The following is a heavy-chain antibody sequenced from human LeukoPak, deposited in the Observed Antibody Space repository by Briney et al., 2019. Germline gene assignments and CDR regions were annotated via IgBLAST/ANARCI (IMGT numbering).Heavy chain of an antibody. CDR2: IYYSGST. J-gene: IGHJ4*02. CDR3: ARSPHSYCSGGSCYFPGYFDY. D-gene: IGHD2-15*01. CDR1: GGSISSYY. V-gene: IGHV4-4*07. Sequence: SETLSLTCTVSGGSISSYYWSWIRQPAGKGLEWIGRIYYSGSTNYNPSLKSRVTISVDTSKNQFSLKLSSVTAADTAVYYCARSPHSYCSGGSCYFPGYFDYWGQGTLVTVSS.